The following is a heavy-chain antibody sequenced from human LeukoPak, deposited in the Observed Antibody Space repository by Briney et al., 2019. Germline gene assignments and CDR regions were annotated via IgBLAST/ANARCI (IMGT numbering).Heavy chain of an antibody. J-gene: IGHJ5*02. V-gene: IGHV4-59*01. CDR2: IYYSGST. D-gene: IGHD6-6*01. CDR3: ARVNIAARPWWFDP. CDR1: GGSISSYY. Sequence: SETLSLTCTVSGGSISSYYWSWIRQPPGKGLEWIGYIYYSGSTNYNPSLKSRVTISVDTSKNQFSLKLSSVTAADTAVYYCARVNIAARPWWFDPWGQGTLVTVSS.